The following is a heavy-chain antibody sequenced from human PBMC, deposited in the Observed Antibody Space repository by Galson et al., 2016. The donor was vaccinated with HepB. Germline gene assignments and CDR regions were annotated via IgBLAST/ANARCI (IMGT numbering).Heavy chain of an antibody. CDR3: ARSRGVVVVGDY. V-gene: IGHV1-18*01. J-gene: IGHJ4*02. Sequence: SVKVSCKASGYSFSTYGITWVRQAPGQGLEWMGWISGFNAKTKYAQKLEDRVTLAIETSTNTDYMEMRSLRSDDTALYSCARSRGVVVVGDYWGQGTFVTVSS. D-gene: IGHD3-10*01. CDR1: GYSFSTYG. CDR2: ISGFNAKT.